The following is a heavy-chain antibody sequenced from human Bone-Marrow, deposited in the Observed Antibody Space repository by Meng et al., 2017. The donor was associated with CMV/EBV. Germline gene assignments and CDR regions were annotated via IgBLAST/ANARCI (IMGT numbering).Heavy chain of an antibody. CDR2: IRYDGSNK. CDR1: GFTFSSYV. CDR3: AKVDGYRYGNYYYYGMDV. V-gene: IGHV3-30*02. J-gene: IGHJ6*02. Sequence: GESLKISCAASGFTFSSYVMHSVRQAPGKGLEWVAFIRYDGSNKYYADSVKGRFTISRNNSKNTLYLQMNSLRAEDTAVYYRAKVDGYRYGNYYYYGMDVWGQGTTVTVSS. D-gene: IGHD5-18*01.